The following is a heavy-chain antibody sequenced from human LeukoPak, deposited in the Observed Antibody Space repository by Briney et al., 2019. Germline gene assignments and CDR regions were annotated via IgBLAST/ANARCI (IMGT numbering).Heavy chain of an antibody. CDR1: GFTVSSNY. J-gene: IGHJ3*02. CDR2: IYSGGST. CDR3: ARITMIVVVTIAPDAFDI. D-gene: IGHD3-22*01. V-gene: IGHV3-66*02. Sequence: GGSLRLSCAASGFTVSSNYMSWVRQAPGKGLEWVSVIYSGGSTYYADSVKGRFTISRDNSKNTLYLQMNSLRAEDTAVYYCARITMIVVVTIAPDAFDIWGQGTMVTVSS.